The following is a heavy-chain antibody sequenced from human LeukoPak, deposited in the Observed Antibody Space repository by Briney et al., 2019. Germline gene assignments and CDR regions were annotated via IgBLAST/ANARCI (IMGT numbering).Heavy chain of an antibody. D-gene: IGHD1-14*01. CDR3: ARRTGSYGMDV. CDR2: IGTAGDT. V-gene: IGHV3-13*01. CDR1: GFTFSSYD. J-gene: IGHJ6*02. Sequence: PGGSLRLSCAASGFTFSSYDMHWVRQATGKGLEWVSAIGTAGDTYYPGSVKGRFTISRENAKNSLYLQMNSLRAGDTAVYYCARRTGSYGMDVWGQGTTVTVSS.